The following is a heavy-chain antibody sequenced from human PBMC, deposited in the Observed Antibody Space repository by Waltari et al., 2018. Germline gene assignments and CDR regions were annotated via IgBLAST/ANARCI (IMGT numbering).Heavy chain of an antibody. D-gene: IGHD3-10*01. CDR1: GGSCTTSY. CDR2: ITHSGST. V-gene: IGHV4-34*01. CDR3: ARTDAGSIPGPYYFYYMDV. Sequence: QVQLQQWGAGLLKPSETLSLTCSVYGGSCTTSYLHWIRQPPGKGLEWIGDITHSGSTNYNPSLKSRVTMSVDTSKNQFSLKLNSVTAADTAVYYCARTDAGSIPGPYYFYYMDVWGKGTTVTISS. J-gene: IGHJ6*03.